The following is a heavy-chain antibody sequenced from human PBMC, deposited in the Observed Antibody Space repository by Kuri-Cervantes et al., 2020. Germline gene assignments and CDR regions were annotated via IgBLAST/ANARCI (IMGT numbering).Heavy chain of an antibody. CDR1: GYSISSGYY. Sequence: SETLSLTCAVSGYSISSGYYWGWIRQPPGKGLEWIGSIYHSGSTYYNPSLKSRVTISVDTSKNQFSLKLSSVTAADTAVYYCARVRKYYYGSGSCFDYWGQGTLVTVSS. CDR2: IYHSGST. V-gene: IGHV4-38-2*01. CDR3: ARVRKYYYGSGSCFDY. D-gene: IGHD3-10*01. J-gene: IGHJ4*02.